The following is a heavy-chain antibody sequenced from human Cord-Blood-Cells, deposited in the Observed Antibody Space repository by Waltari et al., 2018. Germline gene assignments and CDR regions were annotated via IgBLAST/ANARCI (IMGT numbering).Heavy chain of an antibody. V-gene: IGHV3-48*03. CDR2: ISSSGSTI. J-gene: IGHJ4*02. Sequence: EVQLVESGGGLVQPGGSLRLSCAASGFTFSSYEMNWVRQAPGKGLEWVSDISSSGSTIYYADSVKGRFTIARDNAKNSLYLQMNSLRAEDTAVYYCARDYYGEGGFDYWGQGTLVTVSS. D-gene: IGHD4-17*01. CDR3: ARDYYGEGGFDY. CDR1: GFTFSSYE.